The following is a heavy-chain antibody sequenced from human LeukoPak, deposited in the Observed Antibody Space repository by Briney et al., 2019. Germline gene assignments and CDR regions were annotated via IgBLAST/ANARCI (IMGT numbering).Heavy chain of an antibody. V-gene: IGHV1-24*01. J-gene: IGHJ6*03. CDR2: FNPEDGET. CDR3: ATVSSGDYSNSNYYYYYMDV. Sequence: ASVKVSCKVSGYTLTELSMHWVRQAPGKGLEGMGGFNPEDGETIYAQKFQGRVTMTEDTSTDTAYMELSRLRSEDTAVYYCATVSSGDYSNSNYYYYYMDVWGKGTTVTVSS. D-gene: IGHD4-11*01. CDR1: GYTLTELS.